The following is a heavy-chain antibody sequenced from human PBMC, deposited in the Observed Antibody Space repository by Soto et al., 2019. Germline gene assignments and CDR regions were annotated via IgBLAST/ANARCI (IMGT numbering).Heavy chain of an antibody. CDR3: ARGLPYGDYARDAFDI. V-gene: IGHV3-30-3*01. Sequence: QVPLVESGGGVVQPGRSLRLSCAASGFTFSSYAMHWVRQAPGKGLEWVAVISYDGSNKYYADSVKGRFTISRDNSKNTLYLQMNSLRAEDTAVYYCARGLPYGDYARDAFDIWGQGTMVTVSS. J-gene: IGHJ3*02. CDR2: ISYDGSNK. CDR1: GFTFSSYA. D-gene: IGHD4-17*01.